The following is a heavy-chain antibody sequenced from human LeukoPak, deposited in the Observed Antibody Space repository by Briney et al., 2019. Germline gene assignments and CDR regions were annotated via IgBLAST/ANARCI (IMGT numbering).Heavy chain of an antibody. CDR2: ISSSSSYT. CDR3: AREYGSGSYDDY. Sequence: PGGSLRLSCAASGFTFSDYYMSWIRQAPGKGLEWVPYISSSSSYTNYADSVKGRFTISRDNAKNSLYLQMNSLRAEDTAVYYCAREYGSGSYDDYWGQGTLVTVSS. D-gene: IGHD3-10*01. CDR1: GFTFSDYY. V-gene: IGHV3-11*06. J-gene: IGHJ4*02.